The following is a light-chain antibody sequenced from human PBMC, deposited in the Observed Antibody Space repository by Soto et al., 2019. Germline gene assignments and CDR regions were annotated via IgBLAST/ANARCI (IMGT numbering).Light chain of an antibody. CDR3: QQYGSALPLT. CDR2: GAS. V-gene: IGKV3-20*01. J-gene: IGKJ4*01. Sequence: EIVLTQSPGTLSLSPGEGATLSCRASETLSSSYLHWYQQKPGQAPRLISFGASNRATGITDRFSGSASGTEFTLTISRLEPEDFAVYYWQQYGSALPLTFGGGTMVETK. CDR1: ETLSSSY.